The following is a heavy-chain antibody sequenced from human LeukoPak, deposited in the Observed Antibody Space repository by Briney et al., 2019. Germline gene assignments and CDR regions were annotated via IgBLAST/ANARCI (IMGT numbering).Heavy chain of an antibody. Sequence: GGSLRPSCATSGFTFSSYGMHWVRQAPGKGLEWVAVIWFAGNNEYYADSVKGRFTISRDNSKNTLYLQMNSLRVEDTAVCYCARDYYDSSAYYYGYYFDYWGQGTLVTVSS. CDR2: IWFAGNNE. V-gene: IGHV3-33*01. D-gene: IGHD3-22*01. CDR1: GFTFSSYG. CDR3: ARDYYDSSAYYYGYYFDY. J-gene: IGHJ4*02.